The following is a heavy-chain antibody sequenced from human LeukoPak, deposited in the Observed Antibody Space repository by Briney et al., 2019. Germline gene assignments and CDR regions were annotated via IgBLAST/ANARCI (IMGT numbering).Heavy chain of an antibody. CDR2: IKQDGSEK. D-gene: IGHD3-9*01. CDR3: ARSGYFDWLIFDY. V-gene: IGHV3-7*01. J-gene: IGHJ4*02. CDR1: GFTFNSYW. Sequence: GGSLRLSCAASGFTFNSYWMSWVRQAPGKGLEWVATIKQDGSEKYYVDSVKGRFTFSRDNAKNSLYLQMNSLRAEDTALYYCARSGYFDWLIFDYWGQGSLVTVSS.